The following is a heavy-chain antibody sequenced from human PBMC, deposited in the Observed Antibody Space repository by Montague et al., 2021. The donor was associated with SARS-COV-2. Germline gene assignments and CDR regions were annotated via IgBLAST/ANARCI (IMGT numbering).Heavy chain of an antibody. CDR3: AKDATIFWFERGRGTFDN. J-gene: IGHJ4*02. V-gene: IGHV3-30*18. Sequence: SLRLSCAASGFSFNNFAMRWVRRAPGQGLEWVAVISYEGSIQYYADSVKGRFAISRDWSKNTLYLQMSSLRPEDTAVYYCAKDATIFWFERGRGTFDNWGRGTLVAVSS. CDR1: GFSFNNFA. CDR2: ISYEGSIQ. D-gene: IGHD3-10*01.